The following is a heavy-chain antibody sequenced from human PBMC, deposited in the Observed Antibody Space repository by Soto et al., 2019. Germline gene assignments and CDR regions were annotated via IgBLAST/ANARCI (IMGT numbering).Heavy chain of an antibody. Sequence: PGGSLRLSCAASGFTFSSYSMNWVRQAPGKGLEWVSYISSSSSTIYYADSVKGRFTISRDNAKNSLYLQMNSLRDEDTAVYYCAREYSSSLWRDKNWFDPWGQGTLVTVSS. CDR1: GFTFSSYS. V-gene: IGHV3-48*02. J-gene: IGHJ5*02. D-gene: IGHD6-13*01. CDR3: AREYSSSLWRDKNWFDP. CDR2: ISSSSSTI.